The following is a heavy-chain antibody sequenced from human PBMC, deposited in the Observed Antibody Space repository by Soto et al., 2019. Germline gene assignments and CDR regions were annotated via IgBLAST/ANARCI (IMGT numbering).Heavy chain of an antibody. CDR3: AKPIAVAGNYYYYYGMDV. CDR1: GFTFSSYG. J-gene: IGHJ6*02. V-gene: IGHV3-30*18. Sequence: QVQLVESGGGVVQPGRSLRLSCAASGFTFSSYGMHWVRQAPGKGLEWVAVISYDGSNKYYADSVKGRFTISRDNSKNTLYLQMNSLRAEDMAVYYGAKPIAVAGNYYYYYGMDVWVQGTTVTVSS. D-gene: IGHD6-19*01. CDR2: ISYDGSNK.